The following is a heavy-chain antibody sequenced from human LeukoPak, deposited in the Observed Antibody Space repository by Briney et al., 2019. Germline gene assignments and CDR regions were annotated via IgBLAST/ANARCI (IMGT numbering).Heavy chain of an antibody. J-gene: IGHJ4*02. V-gene: IGHV4-59*01. CDR1: GGSITSYY. CDR2: IHFSGSA. D-gene: IGHD1-26*01. CDR3: ARDIREVGATHYFGY. Sequence: SDTLSLTCTVSGGSITSYYWSWIRQPPGEGLEYIGQIHFSGSANYNPSLESRVAMSLDASKNQFSLKVSSVTAADTAIYYCARDIREVGATHYFGYWGQGSLVTVSS.